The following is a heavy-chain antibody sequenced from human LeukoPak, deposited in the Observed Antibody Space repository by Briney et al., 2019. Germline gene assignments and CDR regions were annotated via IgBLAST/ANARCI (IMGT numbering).Heavy chain of an antibody. D-gene: IGHD3-10*01. Sequence: GGSLRLSCAASGFTFSSYAMHWVRQAPGKGLEWVAVISYDGSNKYYADSVKGRFTISRDNSKNTLYLPMNSLRAEDTAVYYCARDRTYYYGSGSSYYFDYWGQGTLVTVSS. CDR3: ARDRTYYYGSGSSYYFDY. CDR2: ISYDGSNK. J-gene: IGHJ4*02. V-gene: IGHV3-30*04. CDR1: GFTFSSYA.